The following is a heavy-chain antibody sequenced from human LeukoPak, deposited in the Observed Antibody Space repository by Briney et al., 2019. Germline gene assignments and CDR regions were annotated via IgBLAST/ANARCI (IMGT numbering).Heavy chain of an antibody. CDR3: ARSSRIVVGATGICY. D-gene: IGHD1-26*01. CDR1: GYTFTGYY. V-gene: IGHV1-2*02. Sequence: GSVKVSCKASGYTFTGYYMHWVRQAPGQGLEWVGKINPNSGDTNYAHKFQGRVTMPRDTAISTRYMELSRLRSDDKAGYYCARSSRIVVGATGICYWGQGTLVTVSS. CDR2: INPNSGDT. J-gene: IGHJ4*02.